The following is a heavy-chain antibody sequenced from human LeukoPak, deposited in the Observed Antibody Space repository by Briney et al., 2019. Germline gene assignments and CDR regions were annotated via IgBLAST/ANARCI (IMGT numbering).Heavy chain of an antibody. CDR2: IIPIFGTT. CDR3: ARDRYFDTAMVL. V-gene: IGHV1-69*06. D-gene: IGHD5-18*01. CDR1: GGTFSSYA. Sequence: SVKVSCKASGGTFSSYAISWVRQAPGQGLEWMGGIIPIFGTTNYARKFRGRVTLTADKSTRTAYMELRSLRSDDTAVYYCARDRYFDTAMVLWGQGTLVTVSS. J-gene: IGHJ1*01.